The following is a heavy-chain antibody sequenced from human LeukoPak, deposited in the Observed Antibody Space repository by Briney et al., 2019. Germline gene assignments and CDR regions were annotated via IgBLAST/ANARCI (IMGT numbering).Heavy chain of an antibody. Sequence: GGSLRLSCAASGFTFSSYSTNWVRQAPGKGLEWVSSISSSSSYIYYADSVKGRFTISRDNAKNSLYLQMNSLRAEDTAVYYCAKALVRLGELSLFPFDYWGQGTLVTVSS. J-gene: IGHJ4*02. V-gene: IGHV3-21*01. D-gene: IGHD3-16*02. CDR2: ISSSSSYI. CDR3: AKALVRLGELSLFPFDY. CDR1: GFTFSSYS.